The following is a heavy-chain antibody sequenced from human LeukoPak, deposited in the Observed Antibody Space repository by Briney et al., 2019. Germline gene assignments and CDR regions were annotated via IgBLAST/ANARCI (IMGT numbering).Heavy chain of an antibody. Sequence: GGSLRLSCAASGFTFSSYGMSWVRQAPGKGLEWVSAISGSGGSTYYADSVKGRFTISRDNSKNTLYLQMNSLRAEDTAVYYCATPGVAVTEPYYYYYYMDVWGKGTTVTISS. CDR2: ISGSGGST. CDR3: ATPGVAVTEPYYYYYYMDV. J-gene: IGHJ6*03. CDR1: GFTFSSYG. D-gene: IGHD6-19*01. V-gene: IGHV3-23*01.